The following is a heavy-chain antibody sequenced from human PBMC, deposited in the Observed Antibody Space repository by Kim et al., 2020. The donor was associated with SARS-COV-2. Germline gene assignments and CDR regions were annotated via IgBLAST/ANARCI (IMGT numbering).Heavy chain of an antibody. CDR2: IYPGDSDT. CDR3: ARRMAAAGSNWFDP. D-gene: IGHD6-13*01. V-gene: IGHV5-51*01. J-gene: IGHJ5*02. CDR1: GYSFTSYW. Sequence: GESLKISCKGSGYSFTSYWIGWVRQMPGKGLEWMGIIYPGDSDTRYSPPFQGQVTISADKSISTAYLQWSSLKAPDTAMYYCARRMAAAGSNWFDPWGQGTLVTVSS.